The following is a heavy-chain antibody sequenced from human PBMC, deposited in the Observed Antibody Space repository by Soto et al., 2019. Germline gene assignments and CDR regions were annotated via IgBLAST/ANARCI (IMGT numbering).Heavy chain of an antibody. J-gene: IGHJ5*02. CDR3: ARVAYCGGDCYRGFDP. V-gene: IGHV4-30-2*01. CDR2: IYHSGST. Sequence: QLQLQESGSGLVKPSQTLSLTCAVSGGSISSGGYSWSWIRQPPGKGLEWIGYIYHSGSTYYNPSLQSRVTISVDRSKNQFSLKLSSVTDADTAVYYCARVAYCGGDCYRGFDPWGQGTLVTVSS. CDR1: GGSISSGGYS. D-gene: IGHD2-21*02.